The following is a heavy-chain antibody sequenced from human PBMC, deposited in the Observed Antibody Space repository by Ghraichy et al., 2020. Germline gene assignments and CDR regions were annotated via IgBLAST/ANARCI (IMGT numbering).Heavy chain of an antibody. CDR3: AKNLVRGVAAYEY. CDR1: EFTFGRYT. D-gene: IGHD3-10*01. Sequence: GGSLRLSCEGSEFTFGRYTMSWVRQAPGKGLEWVSGISRNGDKTYYADSVKGRFTISRDNSKNTLYLQLNSLRAEDTAVYYCAKNLVRGVAAYEYWGQGTLVTVSS. V-gene: IGHV3-23*01. J-gene: IGHJ4*02. CDR2: ISRNGDKT.